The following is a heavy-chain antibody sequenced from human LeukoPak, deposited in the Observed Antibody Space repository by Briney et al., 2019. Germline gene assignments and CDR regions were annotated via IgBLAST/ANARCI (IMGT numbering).Heavy chain of an antibody. CDR3: AKSSNGDPQAFDY. CDR2: ISGSGGST. J-gene: IGHJ4*02. V-gene: IGHV3-23*01. D-gene: IGHD1-1*01. Sequence: PGGSLRLSCAASGFTFSSYGMSWVRQAPGKGLEWVSAISGSGGSTYYADSVKGRFTISRDNSKNTLYLQMNSLRAEDTAVYYCAKSSNGDPQAFDYWGQGTLVTVSS. CDR1: GFTFSSYG.